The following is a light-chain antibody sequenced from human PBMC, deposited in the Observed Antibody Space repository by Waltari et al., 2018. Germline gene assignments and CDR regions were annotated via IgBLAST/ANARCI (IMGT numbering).Light chain of an antibody. V-gene: IGKV3-15*01. CDR2: GAS. J-gene: IGKJ1*01. CDR3: QQYNDWPRT. Sequence: EIVMTQSPAILSASPGERATLSCRASQSVSTNLAWYQQKPGQAPRLLIYGASTRATGIPDRFSGSGSGTEFTLTISSLQSEDFVVYSCQQYNDWPRTFGQGTQVEL. CDR1: QSVSTN.